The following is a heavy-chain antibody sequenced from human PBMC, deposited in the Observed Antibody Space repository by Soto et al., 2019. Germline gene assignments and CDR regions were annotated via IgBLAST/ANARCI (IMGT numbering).Heavy chain of an antibody. Sequence: QITLKESGPTLVKPTQTLTLTCTFSGFSLSTSGVGVGWIRQPPGKALEWLALIYWNDDKRYSPSLRSRLPITKDTSKIQVILTMPNMEPVDTAKYYCANSNEANPRYYYYCFDMDVWGQGNTVTVSS. V-gene: IGHV2-5*01. J-gene: IGHJ6*02. D-gene: IGHD1-1*01. CDR3: ANSNEANPRYYYYCFDMDV. CDR1: GFSLSTSGVG. CDR2: IYWNDDK.